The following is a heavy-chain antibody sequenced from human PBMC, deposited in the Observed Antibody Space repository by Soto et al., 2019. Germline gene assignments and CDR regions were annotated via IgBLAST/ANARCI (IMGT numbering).Heavy chain of an antibody. D-gene: IGHD6-13*01. J-gene: IGHJ5*01. CDR1: GGSFSTYY. CDR2: IYYTGST. Sequence: SETLSLTCTVSGGSFSTYYWSWIRQPPGKGLEWIGYIYYTGSTNYNPSLKSRVTMSLDTSNNQFSLKLRFVTAADTAVYYCVRGHSTRWYGGFDSWGQGALVTVSS. CDR3: VRGHSTRWYGGFDS. V-gene: IGHV4-59*13.